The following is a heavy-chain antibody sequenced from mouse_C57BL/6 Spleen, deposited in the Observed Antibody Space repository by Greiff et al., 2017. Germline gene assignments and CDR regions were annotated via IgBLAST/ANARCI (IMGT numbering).Heavy chain of an antibody. CDR3: ASIYYGSSFAY. D-gene: IGHD1-1*01. J-gene: IGHJ3*01. Sequence: EVQLQQSGPGLVKPSQSLSLTCSVTGYSITSGYYWNWIRQFPGNKLEWMGYISYDGSNNYNPSLKNRISITRDTSKNQFFLKLNSVTTEDTATYYCASIYYGSSFAYWGQGTLVTVSA. V-gene: IGHV3-6*01. CDR2: ISYDGSN. CDR1: GYSITSGYY.